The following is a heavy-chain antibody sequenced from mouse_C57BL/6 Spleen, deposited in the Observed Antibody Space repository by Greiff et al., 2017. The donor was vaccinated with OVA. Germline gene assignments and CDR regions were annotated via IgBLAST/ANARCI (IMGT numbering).Heavy chain of an antibody. J-gene: IGHJ2*01. CDR2: IYPGDGDT. V-gene: IGHV1-82*01. CDR3: ARSDLLYYFDY. CDR1: GYAFSSSW. Sequence: VQLQQSGPELVKPGASVKISCKASGYAFSSSWMNWVKQRPGKGLEWIGRIYPGDGDTNYNGKFKGKATLTADKSSSTAYMQLSSLTSEDSAVYFCARSDLLYYFDYWGQGTTLTVSS.